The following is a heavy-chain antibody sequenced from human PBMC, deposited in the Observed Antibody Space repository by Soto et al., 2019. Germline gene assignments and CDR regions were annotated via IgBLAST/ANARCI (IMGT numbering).Heavy chain of an antibody. V-gene: IGHV3-23*01. D-gene: IGHD6-13*01. CDR2: LSGSGGST. CDR1: GFTFSSYA. CDR3: TKNIGASGTNYYGMDV. J-gene: IGHJ6*02. Sequence: EVQLLESGGGLVQPGGSLRLSCAASGFTFSSYAMNWVRQAPGKGREWVSTLSGSGGSTYYADSVKGRFTISRDNSKNTLYLQMNSLRAEDTAVYSCTKNIGASGTNYYGMDVWGQGTTVTVSS.